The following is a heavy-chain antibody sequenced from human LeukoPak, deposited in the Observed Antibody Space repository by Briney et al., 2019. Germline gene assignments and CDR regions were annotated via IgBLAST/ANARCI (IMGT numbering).Heavy chain of an antibody. V-gene: IGHV1-8*01. J-gene: IGHJ4*02. CDR3: ARVNGPVDS. CDR2: MNPKSGDT. CDR1: GYTFTTYD. D-gene: IGHD1-1*01. Sequence: ASVKDSCKTSGYTFTTYDINWVRQAAGQGVEWIGWMNPKSGDTDYAQKFQGRVTMTRSTSISTASMDLSRLRSDDTAVYYCARVNGPVDSWGQRTLVTASS.